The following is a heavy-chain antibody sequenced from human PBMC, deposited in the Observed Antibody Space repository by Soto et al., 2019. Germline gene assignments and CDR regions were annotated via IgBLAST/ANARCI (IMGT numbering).Heavy chain of an antibody. Sequence: ASVKVSCKTSGDTFTNFGLSWVRQAPGQGLEWMGWIATYNSNKNYAQKFQGRLTLTTDTSTSTGYMELKSLEYDDTAVYYCARALRGVVNWFDPWGQGTLVTVYS. V-gene: IGHV1-18*01. CDR3: ARALRGVVNWFDP. J-gene: IGHJ5*02. CDR2: IATYNSNK. CDR1: GDTFTNFG. D-gene: IGHD3-10*01.